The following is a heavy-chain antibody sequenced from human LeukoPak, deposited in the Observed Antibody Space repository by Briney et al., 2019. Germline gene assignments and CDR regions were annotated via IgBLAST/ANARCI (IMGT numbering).Heavy chain of an antibody. D-gene: IGHD2-2*01. V-gene: IGHV3-30-3*01. J-gene: IGHJ6*02. CDR2: ISYDGSNK. CDR1: GFTFSSYA. Sequence: GGSLRLSCAASGFTFSSYAMHWVRQAPGKGLEWVAVISYDGSNKYYADSVKGRFTISRDNSKNTLYLQMNSLRAEDTAVYYCARDYCSSTSCYRSSNGMDVWGQGTTVTVCS. CDR3: ARDYCSSTSCYRSSNGMDV.